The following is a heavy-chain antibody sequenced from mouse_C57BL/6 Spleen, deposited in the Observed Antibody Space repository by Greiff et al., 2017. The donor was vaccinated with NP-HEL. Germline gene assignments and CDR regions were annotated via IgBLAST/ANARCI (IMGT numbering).Heavy chain of an antibody. D-gene: IGHD4-1*01. CDR3: PLLGPNWYFDV. J-gene: IGHJ1*03. Sequence: QVQLQQSGAELVRPGASVTLSCKASGYTFTDYEMHWVKQTPVHGLEWIGAIDPETGGTAYNQKFKGKAILTADKSSSTAYRELRSLTSEDSAVYYCPLLGPNWYFDVWGTGTTVTVSS. V-gene: IGHV1-15*01. CDR2: IDPETGGT. CDR1: GYTFTDYE.